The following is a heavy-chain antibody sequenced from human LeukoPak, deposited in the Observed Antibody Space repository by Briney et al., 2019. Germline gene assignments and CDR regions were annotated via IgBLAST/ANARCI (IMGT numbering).Heavy chain of an antibody. Sequence: GGSLRLSCAASGFTFSSYAMSWVRQAPGKGLEWVSAISGSGGSTYYADSVKGRFTISRDNSKNTLYLQMNSLRTEDTAVYYCANDFWSPENWFDPWGQGTLVTVSS. D-gene: IGHD3-3*01. CDR2: ISGSGGST. V-gene: IGHV3-23*01. CDR1: GFTFSSYA. J-gene: IGHJ5*02. CDR3: ANDFWSPENWFDP.